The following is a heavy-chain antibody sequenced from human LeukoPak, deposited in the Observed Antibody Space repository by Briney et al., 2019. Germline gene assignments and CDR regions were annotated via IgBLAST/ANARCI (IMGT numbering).Heavy chain of an antibody. D-gene: IGHD3-10*01. CDR1: GFTFSNYG. CDR3: AKDRYGSGSYYNVISPPDGMDV. V-gene: IGHV3-33*06. Sequence: SGGSLRLSCAVSGFTFSNYGIQWVRQAPGKGLEWLALISYDGGNKYYTDSVKGRFTISRDNSKNTLYLQMNSLRAEDTAVYYCAKDRYGSGSYYNVISPPDGMDVWGQGTTVTVSS. J-gene: IGHJ6*02. CDR2: ISYDGGNK.